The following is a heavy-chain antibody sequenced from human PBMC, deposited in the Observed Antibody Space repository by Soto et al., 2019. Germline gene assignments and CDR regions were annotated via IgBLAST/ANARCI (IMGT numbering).Heavy chain of an antibody. D-gene: IGHD5-12*01. Sequence: VQLVESGGGMIQPGKSLRLSCVGSGFTFSNFGMHWVRQAPGKGLEWVAGISYDGRSESYVDSVRGRFTLSRDNSKNTLSLQMISLRPEDTGVYYCAKDRDIAYHLEGGFYYSGMDVWGQGTTVTVSS. CDR1: GFTFSNFG. V-gene: IGHV3-30*18. CDR3: AKDRDIAYHLEGGFYYSGMDV. J-gene: IGHJ6*02. CDR2: ISYDGRSE.